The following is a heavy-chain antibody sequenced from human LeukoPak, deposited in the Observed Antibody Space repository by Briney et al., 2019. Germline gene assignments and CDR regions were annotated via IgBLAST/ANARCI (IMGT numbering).Heavy chain of an antibody. D-gene: IGHD3-10*01. Sequence: RRASVKVSCKVSGYTLTELSMHWVRQAPGKGLEWMGGFDPEDGETIYAQKFQGRVTMTGDTSTDTAYMELSSPRSEDTAVYYCAIAYGSGFNWFDPWGQGTLVTVSS. J-gene: IGHJ5*02. CDR3: AIAYGSGFNWFDP. CDR2: FDPEDGET. CDR1: GYTLTELS. V-gene: IGHV1-24*01.